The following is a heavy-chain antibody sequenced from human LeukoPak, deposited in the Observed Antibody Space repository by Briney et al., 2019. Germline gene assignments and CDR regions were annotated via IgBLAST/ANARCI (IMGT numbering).Heavy chain of an antibody. CDR2: INPNSGGT. CDR3: ARDTPNYDILLVYYKKTPSFNY. V-gene: IGHV1-2*02. D-gene: IGHD3-9*01. J-gene: IGHJ4*02. Sequence: SVKVSCKASGYTFTGYYMHWVRQAPGQGLEWMGWINPNSGGTNYAQKFQGRVTMTRDTSISTAYMELSGLRSDDTAVYYCARDTPNYDILLVYYKKTPSFNYGGRGTLVPVPS. CDR1: GYTFTGYY.